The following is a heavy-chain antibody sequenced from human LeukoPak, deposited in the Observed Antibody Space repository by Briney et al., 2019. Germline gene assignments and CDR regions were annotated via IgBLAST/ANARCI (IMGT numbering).Heavy chain of an antibody. CDR1: GGSISSGGYY. CDR2: IYYSGST. CDR3: ARGTDMVREYGMDG. V-gene: IGHV4-31*03. D-gene: IGHD3-10*01. J-gene: IGHJ6*04. Sequence: SETLSLTCTVSGGSISSGGYYWSWIRQHPGKGLEWIGYIYYSGSTYYNPSLKSRVTISVDTSKNQFSLKLSSVTAADTAVYYCARGTDMVREYGMDGWGKGTTVTVSS.